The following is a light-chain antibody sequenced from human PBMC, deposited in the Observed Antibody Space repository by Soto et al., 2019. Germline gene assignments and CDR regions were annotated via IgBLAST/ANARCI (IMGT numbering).Light chain of an antibody. CDR3: QQSYSTPGT. V-gene: IGKV1-5*01. CDR2: DAS. CDR1: ESIRTW. J-gene: IGKJ5*01. Sequence: DIQMTQSPSTLSASIGDRVTITCRASESIRTWLAWYQHKPGKAPKFLIYDASSLESGVPSRFSGSGSGTDFTLTISSLQPEDFATYYCQQSYSTPGTFGQGTRLEIK.